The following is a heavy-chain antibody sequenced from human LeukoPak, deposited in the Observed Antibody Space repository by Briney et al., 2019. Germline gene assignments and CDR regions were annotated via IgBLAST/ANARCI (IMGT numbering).Heavy chain of an antibody. D-gene: IGHD6-19*01. Sequence: GGSLSLSCAASGFTVSSNYMSWVRQAPGKGLEWVSVIYSGGSTYYADSVKGRFTISRVNSKNTLYLQMNSLRAEDTAVYYCARAGIAVAGSYYFDYWGQGTLVTVSS. J-gene: IGHJ4*02. CDR3: ARAGIAVAGSYYFDY. V-gene: IGHV3-53*01. CDR1: GFTVSSNY. CDR2: IYSGGST.